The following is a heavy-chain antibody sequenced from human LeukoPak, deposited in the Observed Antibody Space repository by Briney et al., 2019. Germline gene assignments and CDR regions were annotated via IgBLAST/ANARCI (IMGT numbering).Heavy chain of an antibody. CDR2: INPNSGGT. CDR3: ARVDGYYDSSGYYHFLDY. D-gene: IGHD3-22*01. CDR1: GYTFTGYY. V-gene: IGHV1-2*02. Sequence: GASVKVSCKASGYTFTGYYMHWVRQAPGQGLEWMGWINPNSGGTNYAQKFQGRVTMTRDTSISTAYMELSRLRSDDTAVYYCARVDGYYDSSGYYHFLDYWGEGTLVTVSS. J-gene: IGHJ4*02.